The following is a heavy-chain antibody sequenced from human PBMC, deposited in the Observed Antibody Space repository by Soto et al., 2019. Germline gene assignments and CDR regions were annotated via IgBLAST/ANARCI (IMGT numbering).Heavy chain of an antibody. J-gene: IGHJ6*02. V-gene: IGHV5-10-1*01. Sequence: PGESLKISCKGSGYSFTSYWISWVRQMPGKGLEWMGRIDPSDSYTNYSPSFQGHVTISADKSISTAYLQWSSLKASDTAMYYCARRYCSGGSCYSYYYYGMDVWGQGTTVTVSS. CDR1: GYSFTSYW. CDR2: IDPSDSYT. D-gene: IGHD2-15*01. CDR3: ARRYCSGGSCYSYYYYGMDV.